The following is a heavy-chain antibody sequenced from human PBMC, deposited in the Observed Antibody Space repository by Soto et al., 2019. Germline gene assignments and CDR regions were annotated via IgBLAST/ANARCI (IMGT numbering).Heavy chain of an antibody. CDR1: GFSLTTSGVG. CDR3: ARGTPTTILGFFDS. Sequence: QITLKESGPTLVKPTQTLTLTCSFSGFSLTTSGVGVGWIRQPPGKALEWLALIFWDNDKRYSPSLKNRLTVTKDTSKNKVVLTMPNMDPLETATYFGARGTPTTILGFFDSWGQGTLVTGSS. D-gene: IGHD3-9*01. CDR2: IFWDNDK. J-gene: IGHJ4*02. V-gene: IGHV2-5*02.